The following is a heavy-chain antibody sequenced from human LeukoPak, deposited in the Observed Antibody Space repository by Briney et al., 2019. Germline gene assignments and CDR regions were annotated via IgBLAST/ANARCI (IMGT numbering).Heavy chain of an antibody. Sequence: PSETLSLTCTVSGASISGSHYYWGWIRQPPGKGLEWIATIYYSGSTYYNPSLKSRVPISVDTSRNQFSLRLSSVTAADTAVYYCARQRVGRILFDYWGQGTLVTVSS. J-gene: IGHJ4*02. CDR2: IYYSGST. CDR1: GASISGSHYY. V-gene: IGHV4-39*01. CDR3: ARQRVGRILFDY. D-gene: IGHD1-26*01.